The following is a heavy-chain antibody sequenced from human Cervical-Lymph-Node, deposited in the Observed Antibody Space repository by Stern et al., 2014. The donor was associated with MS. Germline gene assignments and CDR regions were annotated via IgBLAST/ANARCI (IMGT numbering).Heavy chain of an antibody. CDR2: IDWDGDK. Sequence: HVTLRESGPALVKPTQTLTLTCTFSGFSLSTGGMCVTWIRQPPGTALEWLGLIDWDGDKYYRTPLRTRLTISKDTFKNQVVLTMTNMDPVDTATYYCARIRGTARLIDYWGQGTLVTVSS. V-gene: IGHV2-70*01. CDR1: GFSLSTGGMC. CDR3: ARIRGTARLIDY. D-gene: IGHD1/OR15-1a*01. J-gene: IGHJ4*02.